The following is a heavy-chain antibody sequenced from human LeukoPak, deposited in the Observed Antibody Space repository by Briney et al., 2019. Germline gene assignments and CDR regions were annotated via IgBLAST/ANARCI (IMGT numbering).Heavy chain of an antibody. Sequence: GRSLRLSCAASGFTFHGYAMHWVRQAAGKGLEWVAGINWNSGSIGYADSVKGRFTISRDNARNSLFLQMNSLRAEDTAVYYCARAAAGTVDYWGQGTLVTVSS. CDR2: INWNSGSI. D-gene: IGHD6-13*01. V-gene: IGHV3-9*01. J-gene: IGHJ4*02. CDR1: GFTFHGYA. CDR3: ARAAAGTVDY.